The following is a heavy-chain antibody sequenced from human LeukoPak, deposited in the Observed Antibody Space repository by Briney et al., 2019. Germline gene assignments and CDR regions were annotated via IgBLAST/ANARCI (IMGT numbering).Heavy chain of an antibody. CDR2: IYYSGST. J-gene: IGHJ6*02. CDR3: ARFNYFDSSDYFSYYYGMDV. Sequence: PSETLSLTCTVSGGSVSSGSYYWSWIRQPPGKGLEWIGYIYYSGSTNYNPSLKSRLAISVDTSKNQFSLKLSSVSAADTAVYYCARFNYFDSSDYFSYYYGMDVWGQGTTVTVSS. CDR1: GGSVSSGSYY. D-gene: IGHD3-22*01. V-gene: IGHV4-61*01.